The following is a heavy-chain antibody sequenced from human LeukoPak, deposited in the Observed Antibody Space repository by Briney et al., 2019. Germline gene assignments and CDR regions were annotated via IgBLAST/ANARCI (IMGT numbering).Heavy chain of an antibody. Sequence: SSETLSLTCAVYGGSFSGYYWSRIRQPPGKGLEWIGEINHSGSINYNPSLKSRVTISVDTSKNQFSLKLSSVTAADTAVYYCARGEYYDFWSGQSGTLSGIWGQGTMVTVSS. V-gene: IGHV4-34*01. J-gene: IGHJ3*02. D-gene: IGHD3-3*01. CDR2: INHSGSI. CDR1: GGSFSGYY. CDR3: ARGEYYDFWSGQSGTLSGI.